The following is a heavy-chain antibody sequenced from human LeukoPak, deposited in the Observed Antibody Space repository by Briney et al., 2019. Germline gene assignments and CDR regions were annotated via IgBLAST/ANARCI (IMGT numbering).Heavy chain of an antibody. V-gene: IGHV4-38-2*02. CDR3: ARRNYDSSGYYQGAFDI. J-gene: IGHJ3*02. CDR2: IYHSGST. D-gene: IGHD3-22*01. Sequence: SETLSLTCTVSGYSISSGYYWGWIRQPPGKGLEWIGSIYHSGSTYHNPSLKSRVTISVDTSKNQFSLKLSSVTAADTAVYYCARRNYDSSGYYQGAFDIWGQGTMVTVSS. CDR1: GYSISSGYY.